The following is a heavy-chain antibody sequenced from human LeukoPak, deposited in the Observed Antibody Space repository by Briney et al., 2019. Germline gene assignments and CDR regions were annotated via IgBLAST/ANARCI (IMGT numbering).Heavy chain of an antibody. V-gene: IGHV1-69*13. CDR2: IIPIFGTA. Sequence: SVKVSCKASGGTFSSYAISWVRQAPGQGLEWMGGIIPIFGTANYAQKFQGRVTITADESTSTAYMELSSLRSEDTAVYYCARAAGTVTRFYYYYGMDVWGQGTTVTVSS. CDR1: GGTFSSYA. J-gene: IGHJ6*02. D-gene: IGHD4-17*01. CDR3: ARAAGTVTRFYYYYGMDV.